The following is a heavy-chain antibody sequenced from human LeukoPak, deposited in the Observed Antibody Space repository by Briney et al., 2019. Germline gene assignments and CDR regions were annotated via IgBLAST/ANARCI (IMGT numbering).Heavy chain of an antibody. J-gene: IGHJ4*02. CDR1: GYTFTSYG. Sequence: ASVKVSCKASGYTFTSYGISWVRQAPGQGLEWMGWISPYNGNTKYAQKLQDRVTMTTDTSTTTAYMELRSLRSDDTAVYYCARGGYSDGYVYWGQGTLVTVSS. V-gene: IGHV1-18*01. CDR2: ISPYNGNT. CDR3: ARGGYSDGYVY. D-gene: IGHD5-18*01.